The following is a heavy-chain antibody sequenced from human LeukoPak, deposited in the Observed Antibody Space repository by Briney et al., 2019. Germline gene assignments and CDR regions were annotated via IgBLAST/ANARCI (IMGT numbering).Heavy chain of an antibody. CDR2: ISSSSSNI. Sequence: PGGSLRLSCAASGFTFSSYSMNWVRQAPGKGLEWVSSISSSSSNIYYADSVKVRFTISRDNAKNSLYLQMNRLRAEDTAVYYCARDLQLERAYNWFDPWGQGTLVTVSS. CDR3: ARDLQLERAYNWFDP. D-gene: IGHD1-1*01. J-gene: IGHJ5*02. CDR1: GFTFSSYS. V-gene: IGHV3-21*01.